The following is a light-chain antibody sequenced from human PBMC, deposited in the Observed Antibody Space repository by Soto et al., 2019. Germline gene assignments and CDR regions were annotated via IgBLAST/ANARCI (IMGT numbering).Light chain of an antibody. CDR1: QSVSSSY. J-gene: IGKJ5*01. CDR2: GAS. V-gene: IGKV3-20*01. CDR3: QQYGGSPT. Sequence: IVLTQSPGTLSLSPGERATLSCRASQSVSSSYLAWYQQKPVHSPRLLIYGASNRATGIPDRFSGSGSGTDFTLTISRLEPGDFAVYSCQQYGGSPTFGQGTRLEIK.